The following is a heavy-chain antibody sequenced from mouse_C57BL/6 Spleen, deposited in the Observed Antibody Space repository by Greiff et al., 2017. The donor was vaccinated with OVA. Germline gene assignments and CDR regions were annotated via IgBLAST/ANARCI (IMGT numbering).Heavy chain of an antibody. CDR2: IYPGSGST. J-gene: IGHJ1*03. V-gene: IGHV1-55*01. Sequence: QVQLQQPGAELVKPGASVKMSCKASGYTFTSYWITWVKQRPGQGLEWIGDIYPGSGSTNYNEKFKSKATQTVDTSSSKAYMQLSSLTSEDSAVYYCARSRGYGSSYGYFDVWGTGTTVTVSS. D-gene: IGHD1-1*01. CDR3: ARSRGYGSSYGYFDV. CDR1: GYTFTSYW.